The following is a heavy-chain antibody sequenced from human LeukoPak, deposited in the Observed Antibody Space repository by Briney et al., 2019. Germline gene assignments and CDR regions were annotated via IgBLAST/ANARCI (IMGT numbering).Heavy chain of an antibody. V-gene: IGHV1-3*01. CDR2: INAGNGNT. Sequence: GASVKVSCKASGYTFTSYAMHWVRQAPGQRLEWMGWINAGNGNTKYSQKFQGRVTITRDTSASTAYMELSSLRSEDTAVYYCARVATIFGGPNWFDPWGQGTLVTVSS. D-gene: IGHD3-3*01. CDR3: ARVATIFGGPNWFDP. CDR1: GYTFTSYA. J-gene: IGHJ5*02.